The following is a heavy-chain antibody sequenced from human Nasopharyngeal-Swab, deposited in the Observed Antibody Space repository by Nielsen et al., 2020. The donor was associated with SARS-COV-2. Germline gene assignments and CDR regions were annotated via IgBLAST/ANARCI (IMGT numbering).Heavy chain of an antibody. Sequence: GGSLRLSCAASGFTFDDYAMHWVRQAPGKGLEWVSAISGSGGSTYYADSVKGRFTISRDNSKNTLYLQMNSLRAEDTAVYYCAKRDAVTTSDFDYWGQGTLVTVSS. CDR2: ISGSGGST. D-gene: IGHD4-17*01. CDR3: AKRDAVTTSDFDY. J-gene: IGHJ4*02. CDR1: GFTFDDYA. V-gene: IGHV3-23*01.